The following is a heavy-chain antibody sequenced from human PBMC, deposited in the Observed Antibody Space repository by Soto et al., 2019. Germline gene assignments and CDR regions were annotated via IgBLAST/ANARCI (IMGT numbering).Heavy chain of an antibody. J-gene: IGHJ4*02. V-gene: IGHV1-8*01. CDR3: ASGITIFGVVPG. D-gene: IGHD3-3*01. Sequence: QVQLVQSGAEVKKPGASVKVSCKASGYTFTSYDINWVRQATGQGLEWMGWMNPNSGNTGYAQKFQGRVTMTRNTSISTAYMELSSLRSEHTAVYYCASGITIFGVVPGWGQGTLVTVSS. CDR2: MNPNSGNT. CDR1: GYTFTSYD.